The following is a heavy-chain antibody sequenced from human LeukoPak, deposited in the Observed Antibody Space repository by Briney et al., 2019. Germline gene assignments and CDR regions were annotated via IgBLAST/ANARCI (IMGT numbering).Heavy chain of an antibody. CDR1: GFIFGGYV. V-gene: IGHV3-23*01. CDR3: AKAGNWDQGYYYYGMDA. D-gene: IGHD7-27*01. Sequence: GGSLRLSCAASGFIFGGYVMSWVRQAPGKGLEWVSSFSGNGGITYYADSLKGRFIISRDNSTNTLYLQMNGLRAEDTAIYYCAKAGNWDQGYYYYGMDAWGQGTTVTVSS. J-gene: IGHJ6*02. CDR2: FSGNGGIT.